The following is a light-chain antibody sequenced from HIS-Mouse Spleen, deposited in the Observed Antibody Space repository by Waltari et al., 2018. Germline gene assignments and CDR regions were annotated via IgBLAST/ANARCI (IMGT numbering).Light chain of an antibody. Sequence: QSALTQPASVSGSPGQSTTISCTGTSRDDGGYHYVSWYQQHPGKAPKLMIYEVSNRPSGVSNRFSGSKSGNTASLTISGLQAEDEADYYCSSYTSSSSWVFGGGTKLTVL. V-gene: IGLV2-14*01. CDR1: SRDDGGYHY. CDR2: EVS. J-gene: IGLJ3*02. CDR3: SSYTSSSSWV.